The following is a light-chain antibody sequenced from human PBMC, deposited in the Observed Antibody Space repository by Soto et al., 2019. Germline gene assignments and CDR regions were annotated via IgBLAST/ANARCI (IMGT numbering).Light chain of an antibody. J-gene: IGLJ1*01. CDR3: QSYDSSTLYF. CDR2: EDN. Sequence: NFMLTQPHSVSESPGKTVTISCTRSSGSIASNYVQWYQQRPGSAPTTVIYEDNQRPSGVPDRFSGSIDSSSNSASLTISGLKTEDEADYYCQSYDSSTLYFFGTGTKLTVL. V-gene: IGLV6-57*03. CDR1: SGSIASNY.